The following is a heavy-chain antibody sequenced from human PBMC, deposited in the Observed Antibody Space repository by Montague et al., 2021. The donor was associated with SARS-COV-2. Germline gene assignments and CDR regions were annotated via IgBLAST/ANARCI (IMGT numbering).Heavy chain of an antibody. D-gene: IGHD2-21*01. V-gene: IGHV3-9*01. CDR1: GFTFDDYA. CDR3: VKDGIAASVRFLDSWFNP. CDR2: INYNSSVL. Sequence: SLRLSCAASGFTFDDYAMHWVRQAPGKGLEWVSGINYNSSVLAYADSVKGRFTISRDNAKKSLYLQMNNLRPEDTAFYYCVKDGIAASVRFLDSWFNPWGQGTLVTVSS. J-gene: IGHJ5*02.